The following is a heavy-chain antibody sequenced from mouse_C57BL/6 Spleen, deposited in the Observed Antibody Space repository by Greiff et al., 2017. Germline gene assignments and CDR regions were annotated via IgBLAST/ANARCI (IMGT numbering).Heavy chain of an antibody. CDR3: AREKSSFFDV. CDR1: GFTFSDYY. D-gene: IGHD1-1*01. V-gene: IGHV5-16*01. J-gene: IGHJ1*03. CDR2: INYDGSST. Sequence: EVKLVESEGGLVQPGSSMKLSCTASGFTFSDYYMAWVRQVPEKGLEWVANINYDGSSTYYLDSLKSRFIISRDNAKNILYLQMSSLKSEDTATYYCAREKSSFFDVWGTGTTVTVSS.